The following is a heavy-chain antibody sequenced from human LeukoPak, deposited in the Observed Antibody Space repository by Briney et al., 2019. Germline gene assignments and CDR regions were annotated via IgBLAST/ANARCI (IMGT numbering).Heavy chain of an antibody. J-gene: IGHJ4*02. CDR2: IIPIFGTA. V-gene: IGHV1-69*13. CDR1: GGIFSSYS. D-gene: IGHD4-11*01. CDR3: TSDPLPSTVPTQNYDY. Sequence: SVKVSCKASGGIFSSYSISWVRQAPGQGLEWMGGIIPIFGTANYAQRFQGRVTITADESTSTAYMELSSLRSGDTAVYYCTSDPLPSTVPTQNYDYWGQGTLVTVSS.